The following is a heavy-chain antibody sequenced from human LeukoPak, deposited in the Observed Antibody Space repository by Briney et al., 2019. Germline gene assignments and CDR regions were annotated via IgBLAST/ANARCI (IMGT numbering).Heavy chain of an antibody. V-gene: IGHV1-46*01. CDR1: GYTFTSYY. D-gene: IGHD3-10*01. CDR2: INPSGGST. J-gene: IGHJ3*02. Sequence: ASVKVSCKASGYTFTSYYMHWVRQAPGQGLEWMGTINPSGGSTSYAQKFQGRVTMTRDTSTSTVYMELSSLRSEDTAVYYCAREYTMVRGVIKGSDAFDIWGQGTMVTVSS. CDR3: AREYTMVRGVIKGSDAFDI.